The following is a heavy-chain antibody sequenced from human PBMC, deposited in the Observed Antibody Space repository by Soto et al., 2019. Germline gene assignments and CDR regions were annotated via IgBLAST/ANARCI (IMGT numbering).Heavy chain of an antibody. D-gene: IGHD1-26*01. J-gene: IGHJ4*02. CDR3: AKDNWDSIVGATTQSFDY. Sequence: GGSLRLSCAASGFTFSSYAMSWVRQAPGKGLEWVSAISGSGGSTYYADSVKGRFTISRDNSKNTLYLQMNSLRAEDTAVYYCAKDNWDSIVGATTQSFDYWGQGTLVTVSS. CDR2: ISGSGGST. V-gene: IGHV3-23*01. CDR1: GFTFSSYA.